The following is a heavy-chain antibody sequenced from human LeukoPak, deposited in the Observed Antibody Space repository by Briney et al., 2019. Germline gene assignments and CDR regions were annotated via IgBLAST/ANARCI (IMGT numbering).Heavy chain of an antibody. D-gene: IGHD3-10*01. Sequence: SETLSLTCTVSGYSISSGYYWGWIRQPPGKGLEWIGYISHSGRTYYNPSLKSRVTISVDTSKNQFSLKMNSVTAADTAVFYCARVGSRSFDPWGQGILVTVSS. J-gene: IGHJ5*02. CDR2: ISHSGRT. CDR1: GYSISSGYY. CDR3: ARVGSRSFDP. V-gene: IGHV4-38-2*02.